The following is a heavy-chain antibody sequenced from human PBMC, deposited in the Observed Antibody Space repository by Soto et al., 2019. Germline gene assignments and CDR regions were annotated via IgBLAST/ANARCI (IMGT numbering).Heavy chain of an antibody. D-gene: IGHD1-26*01. V-gene: IGHV4-59*01. CDR1: GGSINSYY. CDR2: IYYSGST. CDR3: ARRYGSCFDY. J-gene: IGHJ4*02. Sequence: QVQLQESGPGLVKPSETLSLTCTVSGGSINSYYWSWIRQPPGKGLEWIGYIYYSGSTNYNPSLKRRVTISVDTPKNPVSLKLSSVTAADTAVYYCARRYGSCFDYWGQGTLVTVSS.